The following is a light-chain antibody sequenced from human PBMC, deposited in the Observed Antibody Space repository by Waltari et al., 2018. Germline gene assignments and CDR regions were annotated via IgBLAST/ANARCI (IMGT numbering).Light chain of an antibody. Sequence: AIRMTQYPSSFSASTGDTVTITCRANQSVTSYLAWYQQKPGRAPILLLYAVSTLQSGVASRFTGGGSETDFTLTINCLQSDDFATCYCQQYYSYPYTFGQG. CDR1: QSVTSY. J-gene: IGKJ2*01. V-gene: IGKV1-8*01. CDR2: AVS. CDR3: QQYYSYPYT.